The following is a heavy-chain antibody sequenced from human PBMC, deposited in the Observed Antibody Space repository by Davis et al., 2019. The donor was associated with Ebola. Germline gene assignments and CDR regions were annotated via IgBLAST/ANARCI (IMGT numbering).Heavy chain of an antibody. CDR3: ARDTRPCGGDCYDDTFDM. Sequence: PSETLSLTCSVSGVSITTYFWSWIRQPPGKGLEWVGYVHHGGSANANPSLKSRVTFSIDTSKSQVSLKLTSVTAADTGVYYCARDTRPCGGDCYDDTFDMWGQGTMVIVSS. CDR2: VHHGGSA. V-gene: IGHV4-59*12. J-gene: IGHJ3*02. D-gene: IGHD2-21*01. CDR1: GVSITTYF.